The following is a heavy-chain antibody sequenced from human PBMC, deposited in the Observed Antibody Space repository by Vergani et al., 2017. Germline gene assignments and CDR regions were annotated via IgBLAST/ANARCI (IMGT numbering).Heavy chain of an antibody. CDR1: GGTFSSYT. CDR2: IIPILGIA. D-gene: IGHD1-26*01. V-gene: IGHV1-69*02. J-gene: IGHJ5*02. CDR3: ASAGPSGGWFDP. Sequence: QVQLVQSGAEVKKPGSSVKVSCKASGGTFSSYTISWVRQAPGQGLEWMGRIIPILGIAYYAQKFQGRVTITADKSTSTAYMELSSLRSEDTAVYYCASAGPSGGWFDPWGQGTLVTVSS.